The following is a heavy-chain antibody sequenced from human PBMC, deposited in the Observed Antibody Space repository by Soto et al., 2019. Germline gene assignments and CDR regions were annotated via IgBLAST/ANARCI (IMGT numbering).Heavy chain of an antibody. D-gene: IGHD3-10*01. CDR1: GDSISSSSYY. Sequence: QLQLQESGPGLVKPSETLSLTCTVSGDSISSSSYYWGWIRQPPGKGLEWIGSIYSSGITYYNPSLKSRLTVSVDTSKNQFALKLSSVNAADGAVYYCARDYGSGSYLVFWGQGTLVTVSS. J-gene: IGHJ4*02. CDR3: ARDYGSGSYLVF. CDR2: IYSSGIT. V-gene: IGHV4-39*02.